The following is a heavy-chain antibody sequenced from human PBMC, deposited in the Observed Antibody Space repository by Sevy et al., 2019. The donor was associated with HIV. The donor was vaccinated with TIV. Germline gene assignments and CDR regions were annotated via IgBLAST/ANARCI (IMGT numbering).Heavy chain of an antibody. D-gene: IGHD6-13*01. Sequence: GGSLRLSCAASGFTFSSFSMNWVRQAPGKGPEWISYISTRSSAIYYADSMKGRFTISRDNSKNSLYLQMNSLRAEDTAVYYGARESASGTPGGVYYYYYNIDVWGQGTTVTVSS. CDR3: ARESASGTPGGVYYYYYNIDV. CDR2: ISTRSSAI. CDR1: GFTFSSFS. J-gene: IGHJ6*02. V-gene: IGHV3-48*01.